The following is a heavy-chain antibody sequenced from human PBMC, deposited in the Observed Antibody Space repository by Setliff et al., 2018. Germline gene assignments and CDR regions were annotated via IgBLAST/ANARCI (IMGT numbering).Heavy chain of an antibody. CDR2: IKEDGSEK. V-gene: IGHV3-7*01. J-gene: IGHJ4*02. CDR3: VKGGYSGSHYFDY. Sequence: GGSLRLSCAASRFTFSNYWMSWVRQAPGKGLEWVANIKEDGSEKYYVDSVKGRFTISRDNAKNSLDLQMDSLRGEDTAVYYCVKGGYSGSHYFDYWGQGTLVTVSS. CDR1: RFTFSNYW. D-gene: IGHD1-26*01.